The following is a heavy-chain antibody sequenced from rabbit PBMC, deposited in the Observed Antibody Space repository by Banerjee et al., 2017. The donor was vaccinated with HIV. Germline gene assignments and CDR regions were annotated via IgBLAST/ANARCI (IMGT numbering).Heavy chain of an antibody. CDR1: GFDLSSDYY. J-gene: IGHJ4*01. Sequence: QEQLEESGGGLVKPEGSLTLTCKASGFDLSSDYYMCWVRQAPGKGLEWIASIYTGSGSTYYASWAKGRFTISKTSSTTVSLQMTSLTAADTATYFCARNGAGSNYAFNLWGPGTLVTVS. CDR2: IYTGSGST. CDR3: ARNGAGSNYAFNL. D-gene: IGHD8-1*01. V-gene: IGHV1S45*01.